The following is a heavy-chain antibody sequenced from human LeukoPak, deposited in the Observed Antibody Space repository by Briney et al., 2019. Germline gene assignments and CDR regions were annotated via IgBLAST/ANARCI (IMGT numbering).Heavy chain of an antibody. D-gene: IGHD2-2*01. V-gene: IGHV3-64D*06. Sequence: QAGGSLRLSCSASGFTFSSYAMHWVRQAPGQGLEYVSAISSNGGSTYYADSVKGRFTISRDNSKNTLYLQMSSLRAEDTAVYYCVKSERQAYIVIVPAATFDYWGQGTLVTVSS. CDR3: VKSERQAYIVIVPAATFDY. CDR2: ISSNGGST. J-gene: IGHJ4*02. CDR1: GFTFSSYA.